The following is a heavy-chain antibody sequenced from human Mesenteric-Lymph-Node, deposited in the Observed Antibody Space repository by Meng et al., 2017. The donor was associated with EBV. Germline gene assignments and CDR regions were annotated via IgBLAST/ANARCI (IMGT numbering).Heavy chain of an antibody. Sequence: QVQLQESGPGLVKPSGTLSLTCAVSGDSLTSTNWWSWVRQPPGKGLEWIGEIFHSGITNYNPSLKSRITLSVDKYKNLFSLNLSSVTAADTAVYFCARRREYSSGWPIDYWGQGTLVTVSS. V-gene: IGHV4-4*02. J-gene: IGHJ4*02. CDR2: IFHSGIT. D-gene: IGHD6-19*01. CDR1: GDSLTSTNW. CDR3: ARRREYSSGWPIDY.